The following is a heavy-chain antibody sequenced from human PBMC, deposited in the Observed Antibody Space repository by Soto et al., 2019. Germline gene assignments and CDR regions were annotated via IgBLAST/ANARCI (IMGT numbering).Heavy chain of an antibody. J-gene: IGHJ2*01. CDR2: INHSGST. V-gene: IGHV4-34*01. D-gene: IGHD6-13*01. Sequence: QVQLQQWGAGLLKPSETLSLTCAVYGGSFSGYYWSWIRQRPGKGLEWIGEINHSGSTNYNPSLKSRITISVDTSKNHFSLKLSSVTAADSAVYYCARVYTGIAAAGTAKRRYFDLWGRGTLVTVSS. CDR3: ARVYTGIAAAGTAKRRYFDL. CDR1: GGSFSGYY.